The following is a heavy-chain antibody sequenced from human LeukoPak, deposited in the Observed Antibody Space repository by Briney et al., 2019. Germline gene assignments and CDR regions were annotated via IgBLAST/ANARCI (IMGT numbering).Heavy chain of an antibody. V-gene: IGHV3-23*01. CDR2: IGGSDRTT. CDR1: GFTFSRFA. CDR3: AKDGNYLDSSGYLIPFDY. D-gene: IGHD3-22*01. J-gene: IGHJ4*02. Sequence: GGSLRLSCEASGFTFSRFAMRWVRQAPGKGLEWVSSIGGSDRTTYYADSVKGRFTISRDNSKNILYLQMNSLRADDTALYYCAKDGNYLDSSGYLIPFDYWGLGTLVTVSS.